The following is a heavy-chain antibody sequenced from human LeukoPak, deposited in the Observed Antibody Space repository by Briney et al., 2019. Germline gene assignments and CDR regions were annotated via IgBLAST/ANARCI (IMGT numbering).Heavy chain of an antibody. CDR1: GFTFSSYS. CDR2: ISISSRDI. CDR3: VRDRGDSAWYIADFDY. D-gene: IGHD6-19*01. V-gene: IGHV3-21*01. J-gene: IGHJ4*02. Sequence: GGSLRLSCAASGFTFSSYSMDGVREGPGEGLEWGSYISISSRDIYYADSVRGRFTISRDNAENSLYLQMNGLRAEDTAVYYCVRDRGDSAWYIADFDYWGQGTLVTVSS.